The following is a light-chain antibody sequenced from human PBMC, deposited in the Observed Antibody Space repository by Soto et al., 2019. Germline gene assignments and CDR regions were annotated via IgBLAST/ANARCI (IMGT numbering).Light chain of an antibody. V-gene: IGKV1-5*03. Sequence: DTQMTQSPSPTYGSVGDRVTITCRASQTISSWLAWYQQKPGKAPKLLIYKASTLKSGVPSRFSGSGSGTEFTLTISSLQPDDFATYYCQHYNSYSEGFGQGSKVDI. CDR2: KAS. J-gene: IGKJ1*01. CDR3: QHYNSYSEG. CDR1: QTISSW.